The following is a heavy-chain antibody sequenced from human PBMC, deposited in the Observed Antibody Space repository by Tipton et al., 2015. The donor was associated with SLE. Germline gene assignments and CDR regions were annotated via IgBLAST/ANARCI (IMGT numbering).Heavy chain of an antibody. CDR3: ARISLTERSAFDI. CDR1: GGSISSGGYY. V-gene: IGHV4-31*03. J-gene: IGHJ3*02. Sequence: TLSLTCTVSGGSISSGGYYWSWIRQHPGKGLEWIGYIYYSGSTYYNPSLKSRVTISVDTSKNQFSLKLSSVTAADTAVYYCARISLTERSAFDIWGQGTMVTVSS. CDR2: IYYSGST.